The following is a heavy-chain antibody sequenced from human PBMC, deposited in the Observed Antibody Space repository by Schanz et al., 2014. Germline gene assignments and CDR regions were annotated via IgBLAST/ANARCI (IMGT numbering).Heavy chain of an antibody. V-gene: IGHV4-34*11. CDR1: GGSFSAYY. CDR3: ARAEINSGYARYYYGMDV. CDR2: IYYSGST. Sequence: QLHQWGAGLLKPSETLSLTCAVSGGSFSAYYWSWIRQPPGKGLEWIGYIYYSGSTNYNPSLKSRVTISVDTSKNQFSLKLSSVTAADTAVYYCARAEINSGYARYYYGMDVWGQGTTVTVSS. J-gene: IGHJ6*02. D-gene: IGHD5-12*01.